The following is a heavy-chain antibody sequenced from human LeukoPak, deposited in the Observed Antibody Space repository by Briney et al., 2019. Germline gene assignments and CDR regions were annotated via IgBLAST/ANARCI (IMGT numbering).Heavy chain of an antibody. D-gene: IGHD2-21*01. CDR3: ASQSRCIPTPLLGY. CDR2: INPNNGDT. J-gene: IGHJ4*02. CDR1: GYTFTAQY. V-gene: IGHV1-2*02. Sequence: ASVKVSCKASGYTFTAQYMHWVRQAPGQGLEWMGWINPNNGDTKYAQSFLGSVTMTRDTSTTTAYMELSSLRSDDTVVYFCASQSRCIPTPLLGYWGQGTLVTVSS.